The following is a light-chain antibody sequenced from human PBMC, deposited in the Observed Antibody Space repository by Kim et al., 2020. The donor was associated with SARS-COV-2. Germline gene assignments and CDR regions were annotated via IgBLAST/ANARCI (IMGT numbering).Light chain of an antibody. V-gene: IGLV1-44*01. Sequence: GQRGAIYCSGGGSNIGSNPVNWYQQLPGTAPKLLISNKSERPSGVPDRFSGSRSGTSASLAISGLRSEDEADYCCAAWDDSLNGKVFGAGTKVTVL. CDR1: GSNIGSNP. CDR2: NKS. CDR3: AAWDDSLNGKV. J-gene: IGLJ1*01.